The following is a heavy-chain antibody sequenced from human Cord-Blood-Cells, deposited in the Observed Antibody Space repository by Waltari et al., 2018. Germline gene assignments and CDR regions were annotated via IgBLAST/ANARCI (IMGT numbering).Heavy chain of an antibody. V-gene: IGHV4-4*02. J-gene: IGHJ5*02. CDR3: ARVLWFRELLSDNWFDP. CDR1: GGSISSSNW. D-gene: IGHD3-10*01. Sequence: QVQLQESGPGLVKPSGTLSLTCAVSGGSISSSNWWSRVRQPPGKGLEWIGEIYHSGSTNYNPSLKSRVTISVDKSKNQFSLKLSSVTAADTAVYYCARVLWFRELLSDNWFDPWGQGTLVTVSS. CDR2: IYHSGST.